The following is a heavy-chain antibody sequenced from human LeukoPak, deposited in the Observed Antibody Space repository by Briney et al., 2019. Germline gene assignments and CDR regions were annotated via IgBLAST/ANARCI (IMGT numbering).Heavy chain of an antibody. D-gene: IGHD1-14*01. J-gene: IGHJ4*02. CDR2: ISSGSSYI. CDR1: GFTFSTYS. Sequence: PGGSLRLSCAASGFTFSTYSMNWVRQAPGKGLEWVSSISSGSSYIYYADSVKGRFTISRDNAKNSLYLQMNSLRAEDTAVYYCARRREQVSFISRRKDQSFDYWGQGTLVTVSS. CDR3: ARRREQVSFISRRKDQSFDY. V-gene: IGHV3-21*01.